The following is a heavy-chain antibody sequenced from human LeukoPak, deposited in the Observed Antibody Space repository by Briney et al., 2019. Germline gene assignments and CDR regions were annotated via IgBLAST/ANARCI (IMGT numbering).Heavy chain of an antibody. CDR2: IYKSGNT. J-gene: IGHJ3*02. D-gene: IGHD3-10*01. CDR1: GVSISSGSYY. Sequence: SQTLSLTCTVSGVSISSGSYYWSWIRQPAGKGLEWVGRIYKSGNTNYNPSLKSRVTISEDTSKNQFSLKLTSVTAADAAVYFCASSLYRGAADAFDIWGQGTMVTVSS. V-gene: IGHV4-61*02. CDR3: ASSLYRGAADAFDI.